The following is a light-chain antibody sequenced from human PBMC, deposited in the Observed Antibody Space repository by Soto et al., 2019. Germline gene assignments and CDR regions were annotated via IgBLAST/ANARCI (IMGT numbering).Light chain of an antibody. CDR2: GAS. Sequence: EIVLTQSPGTLSLSPGERATLSCRASQSVSSSFLAWYQQKPGQAPRLLIYGASSRATGIPDRFSGSGSGTDFPLTIRRLEPEDFAVYYCQQYGSSSWTFGQGTEVEIK. V-gene: IGKV3-20*01. J-gene: IGKJ1*01. CDR1: QSVSSSF. CDR3: QQYGSSSWT.